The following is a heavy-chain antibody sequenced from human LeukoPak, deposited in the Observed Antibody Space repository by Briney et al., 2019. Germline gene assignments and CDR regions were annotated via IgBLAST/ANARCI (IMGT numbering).Heavy chain of an antibody. D-gene: IGHD6-13*01. J-gene: IGHJ5*02. CDR2: IYYSGST. CDR1: GGSISSYY. V-gene: IGHV4-59*01. CDR3: ARDRSSSSPWDNWFDP. Sequence: SETLSLTCTVSGGSISSYYWSWIRQPPGKGLEWIGYIYYSGSTNYNPSLKSRVTISVDTSKNQFSLKLSSVTAADTAVYYCARDRSSSSPWDNWFDPWGQGTLVTVSS.